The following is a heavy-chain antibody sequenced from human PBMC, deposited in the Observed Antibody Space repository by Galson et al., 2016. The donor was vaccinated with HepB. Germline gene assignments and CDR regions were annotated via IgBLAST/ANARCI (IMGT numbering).Heavy chain of an antibody. D-gene: IGHD2-15*01. CDR1: GFSLSTSGVG. J-gene: IGHJ4*02. V-gene: IGHV2-5*02. Sequence: PALVKPTQTLTLTCTFSGFSLSTSGVGVGWIRQPPGKALEWLALIYWDDDKRYSPSLKSRLTITKDTSKNQVVLTMTNMDPVDTATYYCVTGNCSGCSCYQSDYWGQGTLVTVSS. CDR3: VTGNCSGCSCYQSDY. CDR2: IYWDDDK.